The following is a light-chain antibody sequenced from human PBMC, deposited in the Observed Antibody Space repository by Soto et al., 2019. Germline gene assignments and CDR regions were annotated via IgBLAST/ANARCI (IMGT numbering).Light chain of an antibody. V-gene: IGKV4-1*01. J-gene: IGKJ1*01. CDR3: QQYYGSLPT. CDR2: WGS. CDR1: QTFLYRRNNKYS. Sequence: DIVMTQSPDSLAVSLGERATINCKSSQTFLYRRNNKYSSACFQQNPAQPPKLLINWGSARESGDPDRFSDSGSGTDFTLNISSHQAKDVAVYYCQQYYGSLPTFGQGTKVEIK.